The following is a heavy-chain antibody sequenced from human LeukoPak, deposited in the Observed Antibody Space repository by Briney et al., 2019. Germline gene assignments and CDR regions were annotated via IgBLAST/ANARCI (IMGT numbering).Heavy chain of an antibody. J-gene: IGHJ4*02. V-gene: IGHV4-38-2*01. D-gene: IGHD3-3*01. CDR1: GYSISSGYY. Sequence: PSETLSPTCAVSGYSISSGYYWGWIRQPPGKGLEWIGSIYHSGSTYYNPSLKSRVTISVDTSKNQFSLKLSSVTAADTAVYYCARTYYDFWSGLFPFDYWGQGTLVTVSS. CDR2: IYHSGST. CDR3: ARTYYDFWSGLFPFDY.